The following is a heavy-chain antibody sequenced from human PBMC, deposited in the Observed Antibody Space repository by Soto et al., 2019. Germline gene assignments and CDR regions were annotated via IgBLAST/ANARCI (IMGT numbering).Heavy chain of an antibody. D-gene: IGHD4-17*01. Sequence: EEQLLESGGGLVQPGGSLRLSCAASGLTFIRYAMSWVRQAPGQGLEWVSIINPSGDITYYGDSVKGLFTISRDNSKNTLSLQMNSLRAEDTAVYYCAKGLRPSALTTYYFDSRGEGALVTVSS. J-gene: IGHJ4*02. CDR3: AKGLRPSALTTYYFDS. CDR2: INPSGDIT. V-gene: IGHV3-23*01. CDR1: GLTFIRYA.